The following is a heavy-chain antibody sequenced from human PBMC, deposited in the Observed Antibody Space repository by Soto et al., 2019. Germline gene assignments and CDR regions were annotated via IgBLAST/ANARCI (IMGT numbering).Heavy chain of an antibody. D-gene: IGHD5-18*01. Sequence: GSLRLSCAASGFTFSSYGMHWVRQAPGKGLEWVAVIWYDGSNKYYADSVKGRFTISRDNSKNTLYLQMNSLRAEDTAVYYCARDQLVDTAMVTVGDYWGKGTLVTVSA. CDR1: GFTFSSYG. V-gene: IGHV3-33*01. CDR2: IWYDGSNK. CDR3: ARDQLVDTAMVTVGDY. J-gene: IGHJ4*02.